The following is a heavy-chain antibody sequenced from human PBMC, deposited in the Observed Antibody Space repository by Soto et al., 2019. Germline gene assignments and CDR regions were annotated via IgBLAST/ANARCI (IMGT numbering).Heavy chain of an antibody. J-gene: IGHJ5*02. CDR3: ARGEYSSSSPPRTIQLRPHNNWFDP. D-gene: IGHD6-6*01. V-gene: IGHV4-4*02. Sequence: QVQLQESGPGLVKPSGTLSLTCAVSGGSISSSNWWSWVRQPPGKGLEWIGEIYHSGSTNYNPSLKSRVTISVDKSKNQFSRKLSSVTAADTAVYYCARGEYSSSSPPRTIQLRPHNNWFDPWGQGTLVTVSS. CDR1: GGSISSSNW. CDR2: IYHSGST.